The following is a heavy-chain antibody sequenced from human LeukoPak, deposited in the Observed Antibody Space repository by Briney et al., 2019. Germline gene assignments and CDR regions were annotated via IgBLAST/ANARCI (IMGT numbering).Heavy chain of an antibody. Sequence: ASVKVSCKASGYTFTGYYMHWVRQAPGQGLEWMGWINPNSGGTNYAQKLQGRVTMTTDTSTSTAYMELRSLRSDDTAVYYCARDRIVVVVAASLEFDYWGQGTLVTVSS. J-gene: IGHJ4*02. V-gene: IGHV1-2*02. D-gene: IGHD2-15*01. CDR3: ARDRIVVVVAASLEFDY. CDR2: INPNSGGT. CDR1: GYTFTGYY.